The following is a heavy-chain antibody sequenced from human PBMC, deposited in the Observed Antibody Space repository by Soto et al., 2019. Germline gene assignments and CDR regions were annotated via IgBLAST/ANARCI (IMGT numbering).Heavy chain of an antibody. Sequence: SETLSLTCTVSGGSISSYYWSWIRQPAGKGLEWIGRIYTSGSTNYNPSLKSRVTMSVDTSKNQFSLKLSSVTAADTAVYYCARQYCSSTSCQNHLDYWGEGTLVTVSS. CDR1: GGSISSYY. J-gene: IGHJ4*02. D-gene: IGHD2-2*01. CDR3: ARQYCSSTSCQNHLDY. CDR2: IYTSGST. V-gene: IGHV4-4*07.